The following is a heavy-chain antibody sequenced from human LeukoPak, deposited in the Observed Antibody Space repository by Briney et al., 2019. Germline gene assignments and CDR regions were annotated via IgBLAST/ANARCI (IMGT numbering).Heavy chain of an antibody. Sequence: PSETLSLTCTVSGGSISSSNYYWGWIRQPPGKGLEWIGSIYYSGSTYYNPSLKSRVTISVDTSKNQFSLKLSSVTAADTAVYYCARTYSSGWYPYWGQGTLVTVSS. D-gene: IGHD6-19*01. V-gene: IGHV4-39*07. CDR1: GGSISSSNYY. CDR2: IYYSGST. J-gene: IGHJ4*02. CDR3: ARTYSSGWYPY.